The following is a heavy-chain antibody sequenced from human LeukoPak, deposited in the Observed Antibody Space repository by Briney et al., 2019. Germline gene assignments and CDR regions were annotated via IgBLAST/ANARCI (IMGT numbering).Heavy chain of an antibody. J-gene: IGHJ4*02. V-gene: IGHV3-23*01. CDR3: ASRYYASNGDDY. D-gene: IGHD3-22*01. CDR1: GFTFTTYA. Sequence: GGSLRLSCAASGFTFTTYAMSWVRQAPGKGLEWVSGVSGSADTTYYADSVKGRFTISRDNSKNTLYLQMNSLRAEDTAVYYCASRYYASNGDDYWGQGTLVTVSS. CDR2: VSGSADTT.